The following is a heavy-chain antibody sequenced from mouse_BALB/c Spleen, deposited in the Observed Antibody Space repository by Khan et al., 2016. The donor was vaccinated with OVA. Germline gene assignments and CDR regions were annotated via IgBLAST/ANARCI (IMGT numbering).Heavy chain of an antibody. J-gene: IGHJ2*01. Sequence: QVQLQQSGAELAKPGASVKMSCKASGYTFSTYWMHWVKQRPGQGLEWIGDFNPSTDYADFNQKFKDKATLTADKSSSPAFMQLSSLTSEDSAFYYCTRLGSYYGSTFVFWGQGTTLTVSS. CDR3: TRLGSYYGSTFVF. D-gene: IGHD1-1*01. V-gene: IGHV1-7*01. CDR2: FNPSTDYA. CDR1: GYTFSTYW.